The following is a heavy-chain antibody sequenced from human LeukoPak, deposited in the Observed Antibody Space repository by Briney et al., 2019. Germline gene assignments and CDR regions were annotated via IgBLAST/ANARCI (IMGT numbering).Heavy chain of an antibody. Sequence: ASVKVSCKASGYTFTNYDINWVRQATGQGLEWMGWINPNSGGTNYAQKFQGRVTMTRDTSISTAYMELSRLRSDDTAVYYCARRSIVANDYWGQGTLVTVSS. CDR3: ARRSIVANDY. V-gene: IGHV1-2*02. CDR2: INPNSGGT. J-gene: IGHJ4*02. D-gene: IGHD5-12*01. CDR1: GYTFTNYD.